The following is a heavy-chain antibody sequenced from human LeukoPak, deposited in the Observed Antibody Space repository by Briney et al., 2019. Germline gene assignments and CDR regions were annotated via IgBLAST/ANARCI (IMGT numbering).Heavy chain of an antibody. D-gene: IGHD3-9*01. Sequence: SVKVSCRTSGGTFSTYSITWVRQAPGQGLEWMGRIIPIVGVPKYAQKFQGRMTITADKSTTTAYMDLSRLTSEDTAVYYCAREGTFYDRLTTYYTPKNYCDYWGQGTLVTVSS. CDR2: IIPIVGVP. V-gene: IGHV1-69*04. J-gene: IGHJ4*02. CDR1: GGTFSTYS. CDR3: AREGTFYDRLTTYYTPKNYCDY.